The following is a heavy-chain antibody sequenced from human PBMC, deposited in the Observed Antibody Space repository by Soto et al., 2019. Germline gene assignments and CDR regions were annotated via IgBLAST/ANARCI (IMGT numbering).Heavy chain of an antibody. CDR2: ISSSSSTI. D-gene: IGHD3-22*01. CDR1: GFTFSSYS. Sequence: GGSLRLSCAASGFTFSSYSMKWVRQAPGKGLEWVSYISSSSSTIYYADSVKGRFTISRDNAKNSLYLQMNSLRDEDTAVYYCARARVTIVVVTKYGMDVWGQGTTVTVSS. J-gene: IGHJ6*02. V-gene: IGHV3-48*02. CDR3: ARARVTIVVVTKYGMDV.